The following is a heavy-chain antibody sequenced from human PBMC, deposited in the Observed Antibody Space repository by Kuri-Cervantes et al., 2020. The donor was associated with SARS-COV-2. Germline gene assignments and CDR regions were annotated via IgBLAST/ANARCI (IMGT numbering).Heavy chain of an antibody. D-gene: IGHD3-10*01. J-gene: IGHJ4*02. CDR2: ISAYNGNT. CDR3: AKEVPARGSLWFGELSERGYFDY. CDR1: GYTFTSYG. V-gene: IGHV1-18*01. Sequence: ASVKVSCKASGYTFTSYGISWVRQAPGQGLEWMGWISAYNGNTNYAQKLQGRVTMTTDTSTSTAYMELRSLRSDDTAVYYCAKEVPARGSLWFGELSERGYFDYWGQGTLVTVSS.